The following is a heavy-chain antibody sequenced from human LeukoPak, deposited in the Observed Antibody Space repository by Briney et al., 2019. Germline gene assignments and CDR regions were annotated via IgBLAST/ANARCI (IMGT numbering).Heavy chain of an antibody. J-gene: IGHJ3*02. D-gene: IGHD1-26*01. V-gene: IGHV4-31*03. CDR1: GGSISSGGYY. CDR2: IYYSGST. Sequence: SETLSLTCTVSGGSISSGGYYWSWLRQHPGKGLEWIGYIYYSGSTYYNPSLKSRVTISVDTSKNQFSLKLSSVTAADTAVYYCARDPLYRVGATQGAFDIWGQGTMVTVSS. CDR3: ARDPLYRVGATQGAFDI.